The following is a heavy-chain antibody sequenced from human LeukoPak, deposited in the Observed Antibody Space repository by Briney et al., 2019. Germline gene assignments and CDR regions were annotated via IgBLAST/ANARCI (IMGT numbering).Heavy chain of an antibody. J-gene: IGHJ5*02. V-gene: IGHV3-74*01. Sequence: PGGSLRLSWAASGFSFSYYWMHWVRHGSGKGPVWVSRIIGDGTRTDYADSVKGRFTISRDNAKSTLYLQMNSLTVEDTAVYYCLRVDDTNGHNWFDPWGQGTLVTVSS. CDR3: LRVDDTNGHNWFDP. D-gene: IGHD2-8*01. CDR2: IIGDGTRT. CDR1: GFSFSYYW.